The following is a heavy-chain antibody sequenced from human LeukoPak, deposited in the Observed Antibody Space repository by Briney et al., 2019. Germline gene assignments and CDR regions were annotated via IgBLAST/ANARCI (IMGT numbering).Heavy chain of an antibody. V-gene: IGHV4-4*07. CDR1: RGSLGTYY. Sequence: SETLSLTCTVSRGSLGTYYWSWIRQPAGKGLDWIGRIYTSGSTKKNPSLSSRVTISIDASKNQFSLRLSSLTAADTAIYYCARDSGRRGYPEYSFDYWGQGTPVIVSS. CDR2: IYTSGST. CDR3: ARDSGRRGYPEYSFDY. J-gene: IGHJ4*02. D-gene: IGHD3-10*01.